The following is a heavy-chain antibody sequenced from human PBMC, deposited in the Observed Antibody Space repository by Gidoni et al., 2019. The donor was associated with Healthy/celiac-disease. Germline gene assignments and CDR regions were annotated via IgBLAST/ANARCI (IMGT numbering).Heavy chain of an antibody. D-gene: IGHD1-1*01. V-gene: IGHV3-66*01. CDR2: IYSGGST. J-gene: IGHJ5*02. Sequence: EVQLVASGGGLVQPGGSLRLPCAASGFTVSRNYMSWVRQAPGKGLVWVSVIYSGGSTYYADSVKGRFTISRDNSKNTLYLQMNSLRAEDTAVYYCARDRVNWNDYLGWFDPWGQGTLVTVSS. CDR3: ARDRVNWNDYLGWFDP. CDR1: GFTVSRNY.